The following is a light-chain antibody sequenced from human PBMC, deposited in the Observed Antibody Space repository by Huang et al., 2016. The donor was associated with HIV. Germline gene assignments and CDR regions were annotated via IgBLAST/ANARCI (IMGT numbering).Light chain of an antibody. V-gene: IGKV3-15*01. Sequence: EIVMTQSPATLSVSPGERVTLSCRASQTINTNLAWYQQKPAQAPRLLVYGATTRATGTPARFRGSGSGTEFTLTINSLQSEDFAVYYCQQYKNWPPLPTCGGGTKVEIK. CDR1: QTINTN. CDR3: QQYKNWPPLPT. J-gene: IGKJ4*01. CDR2: GAT.